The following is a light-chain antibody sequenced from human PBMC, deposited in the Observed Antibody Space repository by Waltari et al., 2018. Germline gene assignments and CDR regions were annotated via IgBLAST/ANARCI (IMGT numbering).Light chain of an antibody. CDR1: QSLVHSDGNTY. CDR2: KVS. Sequence: DVVMTQSPPSLPVSVGQPASISCRSSQSLVHSDGNTYLSCVLQRPGQSPRRLIYKVSNRDSGVPDRFSGSGSGTDFTLKISRVEAEDVGIYYCMQGTHWPPWTFGQGTKVEIK. J-gene: IGKJ1*01. V-gene: IGKV2-30*02. CDR3: MQGTHWPPWT.